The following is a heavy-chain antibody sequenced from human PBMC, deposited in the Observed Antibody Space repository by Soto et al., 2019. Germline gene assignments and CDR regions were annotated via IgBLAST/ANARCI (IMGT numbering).Heavy chain of an antibody. J-gene: IGHJ6*02. V-gene: IGHV4-34*01. Sequence: SDTPSLPFAVCGGTFCVHYCSWFRQPPGWGLEWMGEINHSGSTNYNPSLKSRVTISVDTSKNHSSLKRSSVTAADTAVYYCARETGYCSSTSCWDYYYYYGMDVWGQGTTVTVSS. CDR2: INHSGST. CDR3: ARETGYCSSTSCWDYYYYYGMDV. CDR1: GGTFCVHY. D-gene: IGHD2-2*01.